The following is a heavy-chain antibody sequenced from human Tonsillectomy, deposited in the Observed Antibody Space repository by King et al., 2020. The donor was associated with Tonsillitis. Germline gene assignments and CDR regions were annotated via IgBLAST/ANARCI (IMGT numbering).Heavy chain of an antibody. CDR3: ARFIYFGDNWFYP. CDR2: IYYSGST. D-gene: IGHD2-21*01. Sequence: VQLQESGPGLVKPSETLSLTCTVSGGSLNTYYWSWIRQPPGKGLEWIGYIYYSGSTNYNPSLKSRVTMSVDTSKNQFSLKLTSVTAADTAVYYCARFIYFGDNWFYPWGQGTLVTVSS. CDR1: GGSLNTYY. V-gene: IGHV4-59*08. J-gene: IGHJ5*02.